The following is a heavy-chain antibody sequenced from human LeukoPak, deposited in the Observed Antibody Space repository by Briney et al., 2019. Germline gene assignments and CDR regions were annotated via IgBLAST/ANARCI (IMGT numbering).Heavy chain of an antibody. D-gene: IGHD4-17*01. V-gene: IGHV3-21*01. CDR1: GFTFSNYN. J-gene: IGHJ4*02. CDR2: ISYSSSYI. CDR3: ARIAVTYTFDY. Sequence: GGSPRLSCAASGFTFSNYNMNWVRQAPGKGLEWVSSISYSSSYIYYADSVKGRFTISRDNAKNSLYLQMNSLRAEDTAVYYCARIAVTYTFDYWGQGTLVTVSS.